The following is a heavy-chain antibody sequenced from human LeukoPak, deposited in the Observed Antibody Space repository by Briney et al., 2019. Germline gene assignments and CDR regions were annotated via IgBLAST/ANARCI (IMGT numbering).Heavy chain of an antibody. Sequence: PGGSLRLSCAASGFIFSSYAMGWVRQAPGKGLEWVSAISGIGDTTHYADSVKGRFTISRDNPKNTLFLQMDSLRGEDTAVYYCAKRVVVGATSPYSDFQHWGQGTLVTVSS. CDR3: AKRVVVGATSPYSDFQH. CDR2: ISGIGDTT. CDR1: GFIFSSYA. J-gene: IGHJ1*01. D-gene: IGHD1-26*01. V-gene: IGHV3-23*01.